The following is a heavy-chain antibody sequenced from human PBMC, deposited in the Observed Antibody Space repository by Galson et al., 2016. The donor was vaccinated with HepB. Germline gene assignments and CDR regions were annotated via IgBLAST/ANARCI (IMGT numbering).Heavy chain of an antibody. Sequence: SLRLSCAASGFTFNKYGMHWVRQTPGKGLEWVEVISDDGSDRFYADSVRGRCTISRDNSDNTLYVQMNSLRTEDTAVYYCANPRKTSGTYFTIDSWGQGTLVTVSS. CDR3: ANPRKTSGTYFTIDS. CDR1: GFTFNKYG. D-gene: IGHD3-10*01. CDR2: ISDDGSDR. V-gene: IGHV3-30*18. J-gene: IGHJ4*02.